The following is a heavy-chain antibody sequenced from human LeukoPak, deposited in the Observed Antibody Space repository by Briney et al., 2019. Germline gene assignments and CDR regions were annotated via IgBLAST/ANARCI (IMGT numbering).Heavy chain of an antibody. Sequence: PGGSLRLSCAASGFTFSNAWMSWVRQAPGKGLEWVAFIRYDGNNKLYAASVKGRFTISRDNSKNTLYLQMNSLRAEDTAVYYCAKDPKLDWNPGTIDYWGQGTLVTVSS. CDR1: GFTFSNAW. CDR2: IRYDGNNK. CDR3: AKDPKLDWNPGTIDY. D-gene: IGHD1-1*01. J-gene: IGHJ4*02. V-gene: IGHV3-30*02.